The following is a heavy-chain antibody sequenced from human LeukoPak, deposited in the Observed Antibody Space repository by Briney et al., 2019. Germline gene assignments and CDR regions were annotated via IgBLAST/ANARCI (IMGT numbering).Heavy chain of an antibody. D-gene: IGHD2-15*01. Sequence: GGSLRLSCAASGFTFSSYGMHWVRQAPGKGLEWVAVISYNGKTKYYADSVKDQFTISRDNSKNTLFLQVNSLRAEDTAVYYCAKEACGGSCYSDYFDYWGQGTLVTVSS. J-gene: IGHJ4*02. CDR2: ISYNGKTK. V-gene: IGHV3-30*18. CDR3: AKEACGGSCYSDYFDY. CDR1: GFTFSSYG.